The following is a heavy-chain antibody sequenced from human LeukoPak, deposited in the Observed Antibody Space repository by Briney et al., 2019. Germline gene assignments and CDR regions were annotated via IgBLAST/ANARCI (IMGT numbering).Heavy chain of an antibody. J-gene: IGHJ4*02. D-gene: IGHD6-13*01. CDR1: GVSISTHY. CDR3: ARDFGPYSSSSGIDY. V-gene: IGHV4-59*11. Sequence: PSETLSLTCNVSGVSISTHYWSWIRQSPGKGLEWIGYIYHNGITNYNPSLKSRVTISVDTSKNQFSLKLSSVTAADTAVYYCARDFGPYSSSSGIDYWGQGTLVTVSS. CDR2: IYHNGIT.